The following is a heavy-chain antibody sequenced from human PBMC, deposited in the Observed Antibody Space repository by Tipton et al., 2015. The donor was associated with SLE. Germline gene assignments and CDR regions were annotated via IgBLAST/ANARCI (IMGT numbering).Heavy chain of an antibody. CDR3: ARERYCSGASCYAPDY. CDR2: IYHSGDT. V-gene: IGHV4-4*02. D-gene: IGHD2-2*01. J-gene: IGHJ4*02. Sequence: TLSLTCAVSGGSISSNNWWTWVRQSPGKGLEWIGGIYHSGDTDYNPSLESRVTISLDKSKNQVSLKLISMTAADTAVYYCARERYCSGASCYAPDYWGQGTLVTVSS. CDR1: GGSISSNNW.